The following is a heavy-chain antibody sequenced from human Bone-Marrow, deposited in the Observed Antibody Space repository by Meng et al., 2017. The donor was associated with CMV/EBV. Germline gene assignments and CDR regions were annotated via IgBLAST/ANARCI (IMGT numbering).Heavy chain of an antibody. D-gene: IGHD3-3*01. J-gene: IGHJ4*02. CDR1: GFTFSSYA. CDR3: ARVAYDFWSGCGY. V-gene: IGHV3-30*04. CDR2: LSYDGTNK. Sequence: GGSLRLSCAASGFTFSSYAMSWVRQAPGKGLEWVAVLSYDGTNKYFADSVKGRFTISRDNSKNTLYLQMNSLRTEDTALYYCARVAYDFWSGCGYCGQGTLVTVSS.